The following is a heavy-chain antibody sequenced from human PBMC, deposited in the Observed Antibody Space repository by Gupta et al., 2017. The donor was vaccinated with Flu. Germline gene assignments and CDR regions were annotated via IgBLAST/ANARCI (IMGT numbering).Heavy chain of an antibody. V-gene: IGHV2-26*01. CDR3: ARISYYERHRDD. CDR1: GFSLNNAEVG. D-gene: IGHD3-16*01. J-gene: IGHJ4*02. Sequence: QVTLKESGPVLVKPTETLTLPCPVSGFSLNNAEVGVTWIRQPPGKTLEWLENIWATDEKSYSASLRNRLTISRDTSNSQVCLNMTKMDPLDTATYFCARISYYERHRDDGGQGTLIIVSS. CDR2: IWATDEK.